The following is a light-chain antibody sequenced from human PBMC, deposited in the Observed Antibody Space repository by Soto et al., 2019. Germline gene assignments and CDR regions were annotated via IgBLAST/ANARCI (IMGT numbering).Light chain of an antibody. CDR3: CSYAGSSTFVV. CDR2: EGS. J-gene: IGLJ2*01. Sequence: QSALTQPGSVSGSPGQAITISCTGTSSDVGSYNLVSWYQQHPGKAPKLMIYEGSKRPSGVSNRFSGSKSGNTASLTISGLQAEDQADYYWCSYAGSSTFVVFGGGTKLTVL. V-gene: IGLV2-23*03. CDR1: SSDVGSYNL.